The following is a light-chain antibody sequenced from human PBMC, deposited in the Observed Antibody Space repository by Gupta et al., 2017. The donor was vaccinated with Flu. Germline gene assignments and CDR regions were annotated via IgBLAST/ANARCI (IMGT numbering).Light chain of an antibody. Sequence: FELTQPLSVSVALGQTARITCGGNNIGSKNVHWYQQKPGQAPVLVIYRDSNRPSGIPERFSGSNSGNTATLTISRAQAGDEVDYYCQVWDSSTVVFGGGTKLTVL. J-gene: IGLJ2*01. V-gene: IGLV3-9*01. CDR3: QVWDSSTVV. CDR2: RDS. CDR1: NIGSKN.